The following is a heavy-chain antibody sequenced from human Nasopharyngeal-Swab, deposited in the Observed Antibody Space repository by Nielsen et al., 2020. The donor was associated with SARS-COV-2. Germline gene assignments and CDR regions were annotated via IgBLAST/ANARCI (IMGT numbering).Heavy chain of an antibody. CDR1: GGSFSGYY. J-gene: IGHJ4*02. Sequence: LETLSLTCAVYGGSFSGYYWSWIRQPPGKGLEWIGEINHSGSTNYNPSLKSRVTISVDTSKNQFSLKLSSVTAADTAVYYCASWPDSSGYYYLDYWGQGTLVTVSS. CDR3: ASWPDSSGYYYLDY. V-gene: IGHV4-34*01. CDR2: INHSGST. D-gene: IGHD3-22*01.